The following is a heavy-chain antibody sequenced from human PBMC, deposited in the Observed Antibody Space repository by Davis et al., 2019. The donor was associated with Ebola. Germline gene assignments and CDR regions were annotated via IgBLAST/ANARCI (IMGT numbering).Heavy chain of an antibody. Sequence: GGSLRPSCAASGFTFSSYWMSWVRQAPGKGLEWVANIKQDGSEKYYVDSVKGRFTISRDNAKNSLYLQMNSLRAEDTAVYYCARDLYVGYKYQPLLYENWFDPWGQGTLVTVSS. CDR3: ARDLYVGYKYQPLLYENWFDP. J-gene: IGHJ5*02. CDR2: IKQDGSEK. CDR1: GFTFSSYW. D-gene: IGHD2-2*01. V-gene: IGHV3-7*01.